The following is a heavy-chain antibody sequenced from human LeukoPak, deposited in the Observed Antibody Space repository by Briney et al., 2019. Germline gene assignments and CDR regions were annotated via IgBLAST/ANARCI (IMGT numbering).Heavy chain of an antibody. D-gene: IGHD3-10*01. CDR3: ARGFGLYYYYYMDV. CDR2: IYSDNT. J-gene: IGHJ6*03. V-gene: IGHV3-53*01. CDR1: GFTVSSNS. Sequence: GGSLRLSCTVSGFTVSSNSMSWVRQAPGKGLEWVSFIYSDNTHYSDSVKGRFTISRDNAKNSLYLQMNSLRAEDTAVYYCARGFGLYYYYYMDVWGKGTTVTVSS.